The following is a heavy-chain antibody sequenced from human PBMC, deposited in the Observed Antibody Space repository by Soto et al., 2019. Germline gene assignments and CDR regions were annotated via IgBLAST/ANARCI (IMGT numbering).Heavy chain of an antibody. J-gene: IGHJ4*02. CDR3: AKGRFNFDY. V-gene: IGHV3-23*01. CDR1: GFRLGGLA. CDR2: ISNSGVDT. Sequence: EVQLLESGGGLVQPGGSLRLSCAASGFRLGGLAWGGVAQAPGKGLEWVSGISNSGVDTFYADSVKGRFTVSRDNSKNTLYLQMNSLRVEDTAVYYCAKGRFNFDYWGQGTLVTVSS.